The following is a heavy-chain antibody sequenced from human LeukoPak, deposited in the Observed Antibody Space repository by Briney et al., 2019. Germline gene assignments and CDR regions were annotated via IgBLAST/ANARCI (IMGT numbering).Heavy chain of an antibody. Sequence: GGSLRLSCAVSGFAFGSEAMSWVRQSPARGLEWVASISPGGGTTYYADYVKGRFTISRDNSKNTLYLQMNSLRAEDTAVYYCAGGYSSSTSCYLYLEYWGQGTLVTVSS. J-gene: IGHJ4*02. D-gene: IGHD2-2*01. V-gene: IGHV3-23*01. CDR1: GFAFGSEA. CDR3: AGGYSSSTSCYLYLEY. CDR2: ISPGGGTT.